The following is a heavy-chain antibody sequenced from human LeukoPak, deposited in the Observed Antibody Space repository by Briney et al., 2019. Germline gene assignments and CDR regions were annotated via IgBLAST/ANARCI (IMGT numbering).Heavy chain of an antibody. J-gene: IGHJ5*01. Sequence: GESLKISCKGSGYSFTSYWIGWVRHMPGKGLDWMAIVYPGDSHTKYNPSFQGQVTISADKSSSTAYLQWIGLRASDTAIYYCVRTPTCSSGSCYPNWFDSWGQGTLVTVSS. V-gene: IGHV5-51*01. CDR1: GYSFTSYW. CDR3: VRTPTCSSGSCYPNWFDS. CDR2: VYPGDSHT. D-gene: IGHD2-15*01.